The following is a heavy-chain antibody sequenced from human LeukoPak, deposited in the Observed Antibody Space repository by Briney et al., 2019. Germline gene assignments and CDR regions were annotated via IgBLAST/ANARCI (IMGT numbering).Heavy chain of an antibody. Sequence: PGGSLRLSCTASGFTFSTFPMTWVRQAPGKGLEWVSYISSSSNTVYYADSVKGRLTVSRDNANNSLYVQMTNLRAEDTAVYYCARRAMGATSFDYWGQGTLVTVSP. D-gene: IGHD1-26*01. J-gene: IGHJ4*02. V-gene: IGHV3-48*04. CDR2: ISSSSNTV. CDR3: ARRAMGATSFDY. CDR1: GFTFSTFP.